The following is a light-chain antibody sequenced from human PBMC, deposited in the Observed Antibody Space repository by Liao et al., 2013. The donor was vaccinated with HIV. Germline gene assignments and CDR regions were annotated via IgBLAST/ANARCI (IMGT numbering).Light chain of an antibody. V-gene: IGLV3-21*04. J-gene: IGLJ1*01. Sequence: SYELTQPPSVSVAPGKTARISCGGIDIGSKSVHWYQQKPGQSPVLVIYQDRKRPSGIPERFSGSNSGNTAILTISRVEAGDEADYYCQLWDRSSAHPCVFGPGTKVTVL. CDR1: DIGSKS. CDR2: QDR. CDR3: QLWDRSSAHPCV.